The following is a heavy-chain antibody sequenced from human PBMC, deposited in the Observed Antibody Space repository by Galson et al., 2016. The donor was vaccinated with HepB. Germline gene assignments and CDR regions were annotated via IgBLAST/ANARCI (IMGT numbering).Heavy chain of an antibody. D-gene: IGHD6-19*01. J-gene: IGHJ5*02. Sequence: LSLTCGVSGGSFSGYYGSWSRQPPGKGLEGRGEINHGGRANYNPSLKSRVTFSVDTSKNQFSLKLRSVTAADTAIYYCARTQAVAGPNWFDPWGQGTLVSVSS. CDR1: GGSFSGYY. CDR2: INHGGRA. CDR3: ARTQAVAGPNWFDP. V-gene: IGHV4-34*01.